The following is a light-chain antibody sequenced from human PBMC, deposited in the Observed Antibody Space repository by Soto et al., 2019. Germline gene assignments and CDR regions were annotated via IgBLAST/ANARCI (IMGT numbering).Light chain of an antibody. CDR3: TSYVGSNIWV. CDR2: VVS. V-gene: IGLV2-8*01. CDR1: SSDVGDYKY. J-gene: IGLJ3*02. Sequence: QSALTQPPSASGSPGKSVTISCTGTSSDVGDYKYVSWYQQYPGKAPKLMIYVVSKRPSRVPDRFSGSKAGNTAALTVSGLQAEDEADYYCTSYVGSNIWVFGGGTKLTVL.